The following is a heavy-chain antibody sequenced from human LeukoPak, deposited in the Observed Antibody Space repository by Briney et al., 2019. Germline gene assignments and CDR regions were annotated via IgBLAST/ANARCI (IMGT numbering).Heavy chain of an antibody. CDR3: ARRSNDYGDAFDI. CDR1: GYSFTSYW. Sequence: GESLKISYKGSGYSFTSYWIGWVRQMPGKGLEWMGIIYPGDSDTRYSPSFQGQVTISADKSISTAYLQWSSLKASDTAMYYCARRSNDYGDAFDIWGQGTMVTVSS. D-gene: IGHD4-17*01. V-gene: IGHV5-51*01. CDR2: IYPGDSDT. J-gene: IGHJ3*02.